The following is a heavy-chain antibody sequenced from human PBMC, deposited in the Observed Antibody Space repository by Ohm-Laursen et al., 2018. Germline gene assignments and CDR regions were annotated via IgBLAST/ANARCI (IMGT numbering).Heavy chain of an antibody. CDR2: IWYDGTNK. D-gene: IGHD2-2*01. J-gene: IGHJ3*02. Sequence: SLRLSCSASTLTFSNCGMHWVRQAPGKGLEWVADIWYDGTNKKYGDSVKGRFTISRDNSKKKLYLQMNSLRVEDTAVYYCARGSCTSSASAFDMWGQVTMVTVSS. CDR1: TLTFSNCG. V-gene: IGHV3-33*01. CDR3: ARGSCTSSASAFDM.